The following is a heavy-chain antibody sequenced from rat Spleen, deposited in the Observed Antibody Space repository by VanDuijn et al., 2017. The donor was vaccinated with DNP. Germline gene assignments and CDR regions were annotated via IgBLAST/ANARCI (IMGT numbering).Heavy chain of an antibody. CDR3: ARWGGDYFDY. CDR2: ISPSGGGTT. V-gene: IGHV5-25*01. Sequence: EVQLVESGGDLVQPGRSLKLSCAASGFTFSDYYMAWVRQAPTKGLEWVTSISPSGGGTTSYPDSVKGRFTISRDDARNTLSLQMNSLRSEDMATYYCARWGGDYFDYWGQGVMVTVSS. J-gene: IGHJ2*01. CDR1: GFTFSDYY.